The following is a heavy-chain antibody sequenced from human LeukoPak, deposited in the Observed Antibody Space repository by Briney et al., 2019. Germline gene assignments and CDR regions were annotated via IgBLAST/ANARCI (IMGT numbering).Heavy chain of an antibody. CDR3: ARVLWFGERGYFDY. D-gene: IGHD3-10*01. CDR1: GYTITGYY. V-gene: IGHV1-2*02. J-gene: IGHJ4*02. Sequence: ASVKVSCKASGYTITGYYMHWVRQAPGQGLEWMGWINPNSGGTNYAQKFQGRVTMTRDTSISTAYMELSRLRSDDTAVYYCARVLWFGERGYFDYWGQGTLVTVSS. CDR2: INPNSGGT.